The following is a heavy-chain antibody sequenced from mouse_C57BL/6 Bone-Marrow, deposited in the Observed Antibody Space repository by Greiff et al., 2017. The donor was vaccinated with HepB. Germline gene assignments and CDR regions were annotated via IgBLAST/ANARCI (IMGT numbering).Heavy chain of an antibody. D-gene: IGHD1-1*01. Sequence: VQLQQSGPELVKPGASVKISCKASGYAFSSSWMNWVKQRPGKGLEWIGRIYPGDGDTNYNGKFKGKATLTADKSSSTAYMQLSSLTSEDSAVYFCARSALYYGSSSWYFDVWGTGTTVTVSS. CDR3: ARSALYYGSSSWYFDV. CDR1: GYAFSSSW. CDR2: IYPGDGDT. J-gene: IGHJ1*03. V-gene: IGHV1-82*01.